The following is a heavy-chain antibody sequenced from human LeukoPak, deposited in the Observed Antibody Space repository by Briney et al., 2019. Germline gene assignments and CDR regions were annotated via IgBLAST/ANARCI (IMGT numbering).Heavy chain of an antibody. CDR3: ARDEAWLPDY. D-gene: IGHD5-24*01. V-gene: IGHV3-48*03. CDR1: GFTFGGHE. CDR2: INSRGNTV. Sequence: GGSLRLSCAASGFTFGGHEMNWVRQAPGKGLEWLSYINSRGNTVYYADSVKGRFTVSRDNAKNLMYLQMDSLRAEDTAIYYCARDEAWLPDYWGQGTLVTVSS. J-gene: IGHJ4*02.